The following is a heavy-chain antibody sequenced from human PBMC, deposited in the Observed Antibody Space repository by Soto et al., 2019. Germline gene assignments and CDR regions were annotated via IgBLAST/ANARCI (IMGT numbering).Heavy chain of an antibody. J-gene: IGHJ4*02. D-gene: IGHD3-3*01. CDR2: INPNSGGT. Sequence: ASVKVSCKASGYTFTGYYMHWVRQAPGQGLEWMGWINPNSGGTNYAQKFQGWVTMTRDTSISTAYMELSRLRSDDTAVYYCARDLTTIFGVVIPEYYFDYWGQGTLVTVSS. CDR3: ARDLTTIFGVVIPEYYFDY. V-gene: IGHV1-2*04. CDR1: GYTFTGYY.